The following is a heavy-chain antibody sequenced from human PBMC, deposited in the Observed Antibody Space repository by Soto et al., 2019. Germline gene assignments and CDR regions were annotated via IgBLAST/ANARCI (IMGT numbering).Heavy chain of an antibody. CDR3: ARHSAPDLYQLPSHYMDV. J-gene: IGHJ6*03. V-gene: IGHV4-59*08. Sequence: SETLCLTCTVSGGSISSYYWSWIRQPPGKGLEWIGYIYYSGSTNYNPSLKSRVTISVDTSKNQFSLKLSSVTAADTAVYYCARHSAPDLYQLPSHYMDVWGKGTTVTVSS. CDR1: GGSISSYY. CDR2: IYYSGST. D-gene: IGHD2-2*01.